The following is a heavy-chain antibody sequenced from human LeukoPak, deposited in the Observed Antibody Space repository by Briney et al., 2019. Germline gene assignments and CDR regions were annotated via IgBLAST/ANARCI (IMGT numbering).Heavy chain of an antibody. J-gene: IGHJ4*02. CDR2: IRNKANAYAT. Sequence: PGGSLRLSCAASGFTFSVSAMHWVRQASGKGLEWLGRIRNKANAYATAYAASVRGRFTISRDGSKNTLYLHMNSLETEDTAVYYCAGPYDTRRHAFDYWGQGTLVTVSS. CDR1: GFTFSVSA. V-gene: IGHV3-73*01. D-gene: IGHD3-16*01. CDR3: AGPYDTRRHAFDY.